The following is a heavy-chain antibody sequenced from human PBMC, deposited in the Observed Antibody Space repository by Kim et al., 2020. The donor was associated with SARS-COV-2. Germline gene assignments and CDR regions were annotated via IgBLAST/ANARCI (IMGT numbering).Heavy chain of an antibody. CDR1: GFTFSSYA. D-gene: IGHD5-18*01. Sequence: GGSLRLSCAASGFTFSSYAMHWVRQAPGKGLEWVAVISYDGSNKYYADSVKGRFTISRDNSKNTLYLQMNSLRAEDTAVYYCARGGTTPQSVDTATDYYYGMDVWGQGTTVTVSS. V-gene: IGHV3-30*04. CDR2: ISYDGSNK. J-gene: IGHJ6*02. CDR3: ARGGTTPQSVDTATDYYYGMDV.